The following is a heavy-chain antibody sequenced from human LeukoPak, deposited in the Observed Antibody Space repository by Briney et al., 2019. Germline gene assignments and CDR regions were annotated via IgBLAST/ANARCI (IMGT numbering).Heavy chain of an antibody. CDR3: AKDDFGTLDY. CDR1: GFTFGSSP. Sequence: GRSLRLSCAASGFTFGSSPMHWVRQAPGKGLEWVAVTSHDGSTKYYADSVKGRFTIPRDNSKNTLYLQMNSLRVEDTAVYYCAKDDFGTLDYWGQGTLVTVSS. CDR2: TSHDGSTK. D-gene: IGHD1-1*01. V-gene: IGHV3-30-3*01. J-gene: IGHJ4*02.